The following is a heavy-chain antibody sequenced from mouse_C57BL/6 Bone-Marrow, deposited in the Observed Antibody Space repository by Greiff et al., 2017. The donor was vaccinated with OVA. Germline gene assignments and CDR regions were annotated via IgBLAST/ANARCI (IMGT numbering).Heavy chain of an antibody. V-gene: IGHV14-1*01. J-gene: IGHJ2*01. CDR3: TTKGSTMITTYYFDY. CDR2: IDPEDGDT. Sequence: EVQLQQSGAELVRPGASVKLSCTASGFNIKDYYMHWVKQRPEQGLEWIGRIDPEDGDTEYAPKFQGKATMTADTSSNTAYLQLSSLTSEDTAVYYCTTKGSTMITTYYFDYWGQGTTLTVSS. CDR1: GFNIKDYY. D-gene: IGHD2-4*01.